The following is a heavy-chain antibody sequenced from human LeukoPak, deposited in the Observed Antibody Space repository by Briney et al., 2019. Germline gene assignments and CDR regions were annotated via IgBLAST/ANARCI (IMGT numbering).Heavy chain of an antibody. V-gene: IGHV3-66*01. CDR1: GFTVSSNY. CDR3: ARESSSWYIGY. Sequence: GGSLRLSCAASGFTVSSNYMSWVRQAPGKGLEWVSVIYSGGSTYYADSVKGRFTISRDNSKNTLYLQMNSLRAEDTAVYYCARESSSWYIGYWGQGTLVTVSS. J-gene: IGHJ4*02. D-gene: IGHD6-13*01. CDR2: IYSGGST.